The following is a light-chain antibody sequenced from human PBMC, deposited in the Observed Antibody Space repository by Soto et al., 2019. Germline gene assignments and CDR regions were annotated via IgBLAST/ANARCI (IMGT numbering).Light chain of an antibody. CDR1: QGINNY. V-gene: IGKV1-17*03. CDR2: GAS. Sequence: DIQLTQSPSAMSASVGDRVTITCRASQGINNYLAWFQQKPGKVPTRLIYGASSLHSGVPSRFSGSGSGTEFTLTISSLQSEDFATYFCLQHHSFQWTFGQGTRVEVK. CDR3: LQHHSFQWT. J-gene: IGKJ1*01.